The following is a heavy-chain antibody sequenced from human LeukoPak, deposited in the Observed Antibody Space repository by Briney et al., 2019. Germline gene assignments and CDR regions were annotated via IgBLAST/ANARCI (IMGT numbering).Heavy chain of an antibody. CDR1: GYTFTGYY. CDR2: ISAYNGNT. V-gene: IGHV1-18*04. D-gene: IGHD6-6*01. J-gene: IGHJ4*02. CDR3: ARDSPISSSSSSSRDY. Sequence: ASVKVSCKASGYTFTGYYMHWVRQAPGQGLEWMGWISAYNGNTNYAQKLQGRVTMTTDTSTSTAYMELRSLRSDDTAVYYCARDSPISSSSSSSRDYWGQGTLVTVSS.